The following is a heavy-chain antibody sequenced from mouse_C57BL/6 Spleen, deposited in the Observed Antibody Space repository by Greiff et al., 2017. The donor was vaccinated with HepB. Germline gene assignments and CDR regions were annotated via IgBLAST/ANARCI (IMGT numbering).Heavy chain of an antibody. CDR2: IDPSDSYT. CDR1: GYTLTSYW. V-gene: IGHV1-50*01. Sequence: QVQRQQPGAELWKPGASVKLSCKASGYTLTSYWMQWVKQRPGQGLEWIGEIDPSDSYTNYNQKFKGKATLTVDTSSSTAYMQLSSLTSEDSAVYYCARFTVVASYYYAMDYWGQGTSVTVSS. CDR3: ARFTVVASYYYAMDY. J-gene: IGHJ4*01. D-gene: IGHD1-1*01.